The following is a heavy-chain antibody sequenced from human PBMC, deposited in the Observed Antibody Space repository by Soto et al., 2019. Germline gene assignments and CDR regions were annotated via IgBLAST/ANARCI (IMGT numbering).Heavy chain of an antibody. CDR2: IYYSGST. CDR3: ARDSKRGYSGYDKLDY. CDR1: GGSISSYY. D-gene: IGHD5-12*01. J-gene: IGHJ4*02. Sequence: QVQLQESGPGLVKPSETLSLTCTVSGGSISSYYWSWIRQPPGKGLEWIGYIYYSGSTNSNPSLKSRVTIPVDTSKNQFSLKLSSVTAADTAVYYCARDSKRGYSGYDKLDYWGQGTLVTVSS. V-gene: IGHV4-59*01.